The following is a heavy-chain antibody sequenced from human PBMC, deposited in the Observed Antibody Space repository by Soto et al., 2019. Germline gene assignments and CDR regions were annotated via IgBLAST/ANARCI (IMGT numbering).Heavy chain of an antibody. CDR2: ISATGGGT. Sequence: QTGGALRLSCAASGFKFSNYAMSWGRQAPGKGLEWVSLISATGGGTYYADSVKGRFTISRDNSHNTLYLQVHSLTAEDTAVYYCAKDRRAGGNSAFYFDFWGQGAQVTVSS. CDR1: GFKFSNYA. J-gene: IGHJ4*02. V-gene: IGHV3-23*01. D-gene: IGHD3-16*01. CDR3: AKDRRAGGNSAFYFDF.